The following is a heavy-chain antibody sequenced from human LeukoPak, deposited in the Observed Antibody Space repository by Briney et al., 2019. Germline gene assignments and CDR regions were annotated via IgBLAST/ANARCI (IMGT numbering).Heavy chain of an antibody. Sequence: PGGSLRLSCAASGFTFSDYYMNWVRQAPGRGLEWVSFISSVSGYIYYADSVKDRFTISRDNARNSLYLQMNSLRAEDTAVYYCARDWRTQVLHPYYFEYWGQGVLVTVSS. CDR2: ISSVSGYI. D-gene: IGHD3-16*01. CDR3: ARDWRTQVLHPYYFEY. V-gene: IGHV3-11*06. CDR1: GFTFSDYY. J-gene: IGHJ4*02.